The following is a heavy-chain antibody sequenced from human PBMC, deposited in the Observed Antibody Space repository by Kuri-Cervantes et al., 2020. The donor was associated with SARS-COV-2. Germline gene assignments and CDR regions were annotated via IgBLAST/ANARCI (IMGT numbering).Heavy chain of an antibody. J-gene: IGHJ4*02. CDR1: GYTFTSYD. V-gene: IGHV1-8*03. Sequence: ASVKVSCKASGYTFTSYDINWVRQATGQGLEWMGWMNPNSGNTGYAQKFQGRVTITRNTSISTAYMELSSLRSEDTAVYYCARDARSDEGYYFDYWGQGTLVTVSS. CDR3: ARDARSDEGYYFDY. D-gene: IGHD2-15*01. CDR2: MNPNSGNT.